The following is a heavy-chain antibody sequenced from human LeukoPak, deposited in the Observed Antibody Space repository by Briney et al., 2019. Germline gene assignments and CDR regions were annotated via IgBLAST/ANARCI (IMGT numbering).Heavy chain of an antibody. CDR2: MNQDGSAI. CDR1: GFTFSTYW. D-gene: IGHD6-19*01. V-gene: IGHV3-7*01. J-gene: IGHJ5*02. Sequence: GGSPRLSCAASGFTFSTYWMSWARQAPGKGLEWVAKMNQDGSAISYVDSVKGRFTSSRDNAKISLYLQMNSLRAEDTAVYYCASADSGRNSFAPWGQGTLVIVSS. CDR3: ASADSGRNSFAP.